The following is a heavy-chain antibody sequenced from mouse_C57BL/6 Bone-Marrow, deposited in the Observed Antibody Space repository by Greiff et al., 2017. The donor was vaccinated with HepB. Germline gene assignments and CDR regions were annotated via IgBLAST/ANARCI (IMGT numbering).Heavy chain of an antibody. D-gene: IGHD1-1*01. CDR2: IYPRDGST. CDR3: ARGITTVVAYYYAMDY. CDR1: GYTFTDHT. J-gene: IGHJ4*01. Sequence: VQLQESDAELVKPGASVKISCKVSGYTFTDHTIHWVKQRPEQGLEWIGYIYPRDGSTKYNEKFKGKATLTADKSSSTAYMQLNSLTSEDSAVYFCARGITTVVAYYYAMDYWGQGTSVTVSS. V-gene: IGHV1-78*01.